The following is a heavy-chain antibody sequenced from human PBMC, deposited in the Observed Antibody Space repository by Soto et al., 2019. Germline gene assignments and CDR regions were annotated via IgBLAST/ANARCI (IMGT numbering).Heavy chain of an antibody. J-gene: IGHJ1*01. V-gene: IGHV3-43D*03. CDR3: AKGTIYPDSSGWYIFEY. CDR2: ISWDGGST. D-gene: IGHD6-19*01. CDR1: GFTFDDYA. Sequence: GGSLRLSCAASGFTFDDYAMHWVRQAPGKGLEWVSLISWDGGSTYYADSVKGRFTISRDNSKNSLYLQMNSLRAEDTAVYYGAKGTIYPDSSGWYIFEYWGQGTLVTVSS.